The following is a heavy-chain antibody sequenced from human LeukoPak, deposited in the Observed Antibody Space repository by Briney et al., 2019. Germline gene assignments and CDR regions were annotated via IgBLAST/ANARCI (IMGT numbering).Heavy chain of an antibody. V-gene: IGHV1-2*06. D-gene: IGHD3-3*01. CDR1: GYTFTGYY. CDR3: ARDTSDFWSGYYSTGAFNI. J-gene: IGHJ3*02. Sequence: ASVKVSCKASGYTFTGYYMHWVRQAHGRGLEWMGRISPNSGGTNYAQKFQGRVTMTRDTSISTAYMELSRLRSDDTAVYYRARDTSDFWSGYYSTGAFNISGQGTMVTVSS. CDR2: ISPNSGGT.